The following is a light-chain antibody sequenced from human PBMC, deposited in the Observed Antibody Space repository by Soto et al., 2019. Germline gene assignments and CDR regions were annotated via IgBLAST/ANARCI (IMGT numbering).Light chain of an antibody. Sequence: EVVVTQSPGTLSLSPGERATLSCRASQSVTSDYLAWYQQKPGQSPRLLIYDVSNRAPGIPARFSGSGSGTDFTLTISSLQSEDFAVYYCQQYHNWPITFGQGTRLEIK. V-gene: IGKV3D-15*01. CDR1: QSVTSDY. J-gene: IGKJ5*01. CDR2: DVS. CDR3: QQYHNWPIT.